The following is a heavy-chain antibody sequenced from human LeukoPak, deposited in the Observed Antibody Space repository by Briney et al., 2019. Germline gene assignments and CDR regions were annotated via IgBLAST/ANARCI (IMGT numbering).Heavy chain of an antibody. CDR1: GGPLDTFA. CDR2: ISHILAAA. V-gene: IGHV1-69*06. J-gene: IGHJ3*01. Sequence: GSSVKVSFKASGGPLDTFAISWVRQAPGQGLEWMGGISHILAAANYAQKFQGRVTITAGKSTSTAYMDLSSLRSEDTAVYYCARLRGSGSYYIGWDAFDVWGQGTMVTVSS. D-gene: IGHD3-10*01. CDR3: ARLRGSGSYYIGWDAFDV.